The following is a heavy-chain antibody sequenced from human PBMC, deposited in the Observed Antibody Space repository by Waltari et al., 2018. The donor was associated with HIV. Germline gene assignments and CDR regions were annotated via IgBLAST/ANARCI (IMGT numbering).Heavy chain of an antibody. J-gene: IGHJ3*01. CDR2: ISSGSTYI. CDR3: ARGATDVDAFDF. Sequence: EVQLVESGGGLVKPGGSLRLSCAASGFTFSSYSMNWVRQAPRKGMDVVSFISSGSTYIYYANAVKGRFTISRDNGKNSLHRQMKGLRAEDTAVYYCARGATDVDAFDFWGQGTMVTVSS. CDR1: GFTFSSYS. V-gene: IGHV3-21*06.